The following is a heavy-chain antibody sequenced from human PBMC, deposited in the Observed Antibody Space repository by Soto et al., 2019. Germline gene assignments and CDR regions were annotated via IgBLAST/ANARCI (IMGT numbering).Heavy chain of an antibody. CDR1: GFTFSSFA. J-gene: IGHJ4*02. CDR3: AKRVTHCYLQN. CDR2: ISPGTGNT. V-gene: IGHV3-23*01. Sequence: PGGSLRLSCEASGFTFSSFAMTWVRQAPGKGLEWVSAISPGTGNTYYADSVKGRFTISRDNSKNTLYLQMNTVRAEDTAVYYCAKRVTHCYLQNWGQGTLVTVSS. D-gene: IGHD2-21*02.